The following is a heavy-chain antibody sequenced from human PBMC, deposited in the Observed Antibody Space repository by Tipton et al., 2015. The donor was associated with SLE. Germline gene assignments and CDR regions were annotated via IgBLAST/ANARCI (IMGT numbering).Heavy chain of an antibody. J-gene: IGHJ4*02. D-gene: IGHD1-26*01. V-gene: IGHV3-7*01. CDR2: IKQDGSEK. CDR1: GFTLSNDW. Sequence: SLRLSCAASGFTLSNDWMSWVRQAPGKGLEWVANIKQDGSEKYYVDSVKGRFTISRDNAKNSLYLQMNSLRAEDTAVYYCAKVDGSWGQGTLVTVSS. CDR3: AKVDGS.